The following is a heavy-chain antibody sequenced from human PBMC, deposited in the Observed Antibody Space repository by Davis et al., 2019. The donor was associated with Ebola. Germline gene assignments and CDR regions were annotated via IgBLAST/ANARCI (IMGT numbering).Heavy chain of an antibody. CDR1: GYTFTSYY. D-gene: IGHD3-3*01. CDR3: ARGDYYDFWSGYYPYYYYGMDV. CDR2: INPNSGGT. Sequence: ASVKVSCKASGYTFTSYYMHWVRQAPGQGLEWMGWINPNSGGTNYAQKFQGWVTMTRDTSISTAYMELSRLRSDDTAVYYCARGDYYDFWSGYYPYYYYGMDVWGQGTTVTVSS. J-gene: IGHJ6*02. V-gene: IGHV1-2*04.